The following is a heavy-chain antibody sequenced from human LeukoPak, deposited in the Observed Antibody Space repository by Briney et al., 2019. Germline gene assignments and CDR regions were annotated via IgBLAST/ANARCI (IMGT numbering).Heavy chain of an antibody. CDR2: IIPIFGTA. Sequence: SVKVSCKASGGTFSSYAISWVRQAPGQGLEWMGGIIPIFGTANYAQKFQGRVTITADESTSTAYMELSSLRSEDTAVYYCARDGSGSYYKYDFDYWGQGTLVTVSS. D-gene: IGHD3-10*01. CDR1: GGTFSSYA. J-gene: IGHJ4*02. V-gene: IGHV1-69*13. CDR3: ARDGSGSYYKYDFDY.